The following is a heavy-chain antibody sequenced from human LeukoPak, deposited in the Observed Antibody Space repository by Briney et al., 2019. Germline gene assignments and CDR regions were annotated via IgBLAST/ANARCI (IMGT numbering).Heavy chain of an antibody. D-gene: IGHD4-23*01. J-gene: IGHJ4*02. Sequence: SETLSLTCTVSGDSISSGNYYWTWIRQPAGKGLEWIGRIYTSGSTYYNPSLKSRVTISVDTSKNQFSLKLSSVTAADTAVYYCATLPTTVVTPKFDYWGQGTLVTVSS. CDR1: GDSISSGNYY. CDR3: ATLPTTVVTPKFDY. CDR2: IYTSGST. V-gene: IGHV4-61*02.